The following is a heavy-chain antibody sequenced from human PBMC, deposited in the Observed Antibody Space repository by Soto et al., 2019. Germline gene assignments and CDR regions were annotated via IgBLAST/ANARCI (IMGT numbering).Heavy chain of an antibody. CDR2: IYYSGST. CDR1: GGSISSGGYY. V-gene: IGHV4-31*03. J-gene: IGHJ6*02. Sequence: SETLSLTCTVSGGSISSGGYYWSWIRQHPGKGLEWIGYIYYSGSTYYNPSLKSRVTISVDTSKNQFSLKLSSVTAADTAVYYCARESPPDYYDILTGFYYYGMDVWGQGTTVTVSS. CDR3: ARESPPDYYDILTGFYYYGMDV. D-gene: IGHD3-9*01.